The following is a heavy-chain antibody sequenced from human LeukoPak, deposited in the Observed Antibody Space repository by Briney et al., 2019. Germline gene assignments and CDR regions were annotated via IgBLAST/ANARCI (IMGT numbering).Heavy chain of an antibody. V-gene: IGHV4-59*01. Sequence: SETLSLTCTVSGGSISYYYWTCIRQSPGKGLEWIGQIYYTGSTYYNPSLKRRVTISVDTSRNQFSLNLTSVTAADSAVYHCARGGTYNDILSFDPWGQGTLVTVSS. CDR1: GGSISYYY. J-gene: IGHJ5*02. D-gene: IGHD3-9*01. CDR3: ARGGTYNDILSFDP. CDR2: IYYTGST.